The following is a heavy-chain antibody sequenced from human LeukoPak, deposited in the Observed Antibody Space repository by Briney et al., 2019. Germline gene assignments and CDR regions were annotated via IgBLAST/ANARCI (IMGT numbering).Heavy chain of an antibody. V-gene: IGHV4-59*08. CDR2: IYYSGST. J-gene: IGHJ6*03. Sequence: SGTLSLTCTVSGGSISSYYWSWVRQPPGKGLEWMSYIYYSGSTYYDPSLNSRVTISVDTSKNQLSLKLSSVTAADTDVYYCARQAGVRGVIGPLHYYYYYMDVCGKGTTVTVSS. CDR3: ARQAGVRGVIGPLHYYYYYMDV. D-gene: IGHD3-10*01. CDR1: GGSISSYY.